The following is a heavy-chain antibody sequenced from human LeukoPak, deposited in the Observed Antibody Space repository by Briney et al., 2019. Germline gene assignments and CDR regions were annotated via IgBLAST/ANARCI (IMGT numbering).Heavy chain of an antibody. CDR3: ARDRDSSGWYGGNNWFDP. D-gene: IGHD6-19*01. Sequence: SVKVSCKASGGTFSSYAISWVRQAPGQGLEWMGGIIPILGIANYAQKFQGRVTITADKSTSTAYMELSSLRSEDTAVYYCARDRDSSGWYGGNNWFDPWGQGTLVTVSS. V-gene: IGHV1-69*10. CDR1: GGTFSSYA. CDR2: IIPILGIA. J-gene: IGHJ5*02.